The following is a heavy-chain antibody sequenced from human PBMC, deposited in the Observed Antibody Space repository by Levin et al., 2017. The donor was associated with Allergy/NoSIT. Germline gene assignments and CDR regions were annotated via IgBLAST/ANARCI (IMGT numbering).Heavy chain of an antibody. CDR2: ITDRDEYT. Sequence: AGGSLTLSCTASGFPLSSRAMGCVRQAPGGGREWVSCITDRDEYTTYADSVQGRFILSRDHSKHILYLHINRLSAEDTAVYYCAKVGYCDGGGCYRRSPFDYWGQGALVTVSA. V-gene: IGHV3-23*01. CDR1: GFPLSSRA. CDR3: AKVGYCDGGGCYRRSPFDY. D-gene: IGHD2-15*01. J-gene: IGHJ4*02.